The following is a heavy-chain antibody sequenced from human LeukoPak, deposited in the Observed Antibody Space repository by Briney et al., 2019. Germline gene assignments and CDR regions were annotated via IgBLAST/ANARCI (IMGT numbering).Heavy chain of an antibody. CDR2: ISDSGGRT. CDR3: ARDLRLTWV. D-gene: IGHD2-15*01. J-gene: IGHJ4*02. V-gene: IGHV3-23*01. CDR1: GFTFTSYG. Sequence: HSGGSLRLSCAASGFTFTSYGMSWVRQAPGKGREWVSAISDSGGRTYYADSVKGRFTISRDNSKNTLYLQMNSLRAEDTAVYYCARDLRLTWVGGQGTLVTVSS.